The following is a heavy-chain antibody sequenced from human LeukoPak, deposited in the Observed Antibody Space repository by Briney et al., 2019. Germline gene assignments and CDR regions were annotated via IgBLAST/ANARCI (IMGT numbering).Heavy chain of an antibody. CDR1: GGSFSGYY. Sequence: PSETLSLTCAVYGGSFSGYYWSWIRQPPGKGLEWIGEINHSGSTTYNPSLKSRVTISVDTSKNQFSLKLSSVTAADTAVYYCARSLLWFGDRQDAFDIWGQGTMVTVSS. J-gene: IGHJ3*02. D-gene: IGHD3-10*01. V-gene: IGHV4-34*01. CDR2: INHSGST. CDR3: ARSLLWFGDRQDAFDI.